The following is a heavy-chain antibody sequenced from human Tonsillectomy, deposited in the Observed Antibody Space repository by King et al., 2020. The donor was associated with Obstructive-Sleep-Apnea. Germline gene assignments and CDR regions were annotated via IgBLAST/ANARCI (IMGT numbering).Heavy chain of an antibody. CDR2: IYYSGST. CDR3: ARVLAGSIVGATLDY. Sequence: QVQLQESGPGLVKPSETLSLTCTVSGGSISSSSYYWGWIRQPPGKGLEWIGSIYYSGSTYYNPSLKSRVTISVDTSKNQFSLKLSSVTAADTAVYYCARVLAGSIVGATLDYWGQGTLVTVSS. V-gene: IGHV4-39*07. CDR1: GGSISSSSYY. D-gene: IGHD1-26*01. J-gene: IGHJ4*02.